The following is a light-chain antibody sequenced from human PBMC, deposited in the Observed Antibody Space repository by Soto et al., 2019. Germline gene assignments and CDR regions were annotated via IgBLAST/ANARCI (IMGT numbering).Light chain of an antibody. J-gene: IGKJ1*01. CDR2: AAS. CDR1: QSIGSY. V-gene: IGKV1-39*01. CDR3: QQSYIIPRA. Sequence: DIQMTQSPSSLSASAGDRVMITCRASQSIGSYVNWYQQKPGKAPKLLIYAASSLQSGVPSRFTGSGYGTDFTLIISSLQPEDFATYYCQQSYIIPRAFGQGTTVEIK.